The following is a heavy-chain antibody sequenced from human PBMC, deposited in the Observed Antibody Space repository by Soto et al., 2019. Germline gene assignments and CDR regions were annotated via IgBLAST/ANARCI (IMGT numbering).Heavy chain of an antibody. CDR1: GFTFSSYA. V-gene: IGHV3-23*01. D-gene: IGHD2-2*02. J-gene: IGHJ6*02. CDR2: ISGSGGST. Sequence: EVQLLESGGGLVQPGGSLRLSCAASGFTFSSYAMSWVRQAPGKGLEWVSAISGSGGSTYYADSVKGRFTISRDNSKNTLYLQMNRLRAEDTAVYYCAKSNVYCSSTSCYRLGGPTHYYYYYGMDVWGQGTTVTVSS. CDR3: AKSNVYCSSTSCYRLGGPTHYYYYYGMDV.